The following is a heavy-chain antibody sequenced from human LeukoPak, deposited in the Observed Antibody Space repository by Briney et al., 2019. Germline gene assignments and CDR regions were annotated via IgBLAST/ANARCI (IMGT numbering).Heavy chain of an antibody. CDR1: GGSFSGYH. J-gene: IGHJ6*03. CDR2: INHSGST. V-gene: IGHV4-34*01. CDR3: ARRYTIFGVVIIRYYYYMDV. D-gene: IGHD3-3*01. Sequence: SETLSLTCAVYGGSFSGYHWSWIRQPPGKGLEWIGEINHSGSTNYNPSLKSRVTISVDTSKNQFSLKLSSVTAADTAVYYCARRYTIFGVVIIRYYYYMDVWGKGTTVTVSS.